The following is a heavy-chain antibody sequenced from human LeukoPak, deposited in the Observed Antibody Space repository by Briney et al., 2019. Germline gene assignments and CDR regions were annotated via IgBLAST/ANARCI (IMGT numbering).Heavy chain of an antibody. V-gene: IGHV4-39*07. D-gene: IGHD5-12*01. Sequence: SETLSLTCTVSGGSINSRPYSWGWIRQPPGKGLEWLGSFYYSGSTYYNPSLKSRVTISVDTSKNQFSLKLSSVTAADTAFYFCARGSQDILDPNCFDPWGQGTLVTVSS. CDR3: ARGSQDILDPNCFDP. CDR1: GGSINSRPYS. CDR2: FYYSGST. J-gene: IGHJ5*02.